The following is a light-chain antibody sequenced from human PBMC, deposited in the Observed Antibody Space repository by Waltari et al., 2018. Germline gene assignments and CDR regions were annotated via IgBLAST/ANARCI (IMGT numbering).Light chain of an antibody. J-gene: IGKJ1*01. CDR2: GAS. V-gene: IGKV3-20*01. Sequence: EIVLTQSPDTLSLSPVERATVSCRASQNVSSNFLAWYQQKPGQAPRLLIYGASTRAPGIPDRFAGSGCGTDFTLSVGRLEPEDFAVYYCQQYGVSPGTFGQGTKVDIK. CDR3: QQYGVSPGT. CDR1: QNVSSNF.